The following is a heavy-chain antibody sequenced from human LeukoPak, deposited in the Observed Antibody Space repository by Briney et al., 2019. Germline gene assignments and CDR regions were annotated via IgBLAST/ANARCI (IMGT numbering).Heavy chain of an antibody. V-gene: IGHV3-23*01. CDR2: ISGSGGST. Sequence: QPGGPLRLSCAASGFTFSSYAMSWVRQAPGKGLEWVSAISGSGGSTYYADSVKGRFTISRDNSKNTLYLQMNSLRAEDTAVYYCAKDGPRGYCTNGVCYLFDYWGQGTLVTVSS. CDR3: AKDGPRGYCTNGVCYLFDY. J-gene: IGHJ4*02. D-gene: IGHD2-8*01. CDR1: GFTFSSYA.